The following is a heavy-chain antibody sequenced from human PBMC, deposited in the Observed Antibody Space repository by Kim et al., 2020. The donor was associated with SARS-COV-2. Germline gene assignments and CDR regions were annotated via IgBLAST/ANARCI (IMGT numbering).Heavy chain of an antibody. J-gene: IGHJ5*02. CDR1: GGSISSSNSW. V-gene: IGHV4-39*01. CDR2: IYYSGTT. CDR3: ARRHDYDSSGHHFVDH. D-gene: IGHD3-22*01. Sequence: SETLSLTCLVSGGSISSSNSWWDWIRQAPGKEPEWIGTIYYSGTTNYNLSLQSRLIISIDTSRNQFSLRLSSVTAADTAVFYCARRHDYDSSGHHFVDHWGQGTLVTVSS.